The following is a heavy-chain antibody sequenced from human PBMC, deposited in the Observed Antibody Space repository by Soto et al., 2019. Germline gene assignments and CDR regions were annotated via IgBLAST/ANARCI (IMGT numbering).Heavy chain of an antibody. J-gene: IGHJ4*02. CDR1: GFSFSDAW. Sequence: EVQLVESGGGLVKPGGSLRLSCAASGFSFSDAWLNWVRQAPGKGLEWVGRVKSKTDGETADYATFVKGRFTISRDDSKNALYLQMHSLQTEDTAVYYCAAERACFHDSNGYLSIDFWGQGTLVTVSS. V-gene: IGHV3-15*07. CDR3: AAERACFHDSNGYLSIDF. CDR2: VKSKTDGETA. D-gene: IGHD3-22*01.